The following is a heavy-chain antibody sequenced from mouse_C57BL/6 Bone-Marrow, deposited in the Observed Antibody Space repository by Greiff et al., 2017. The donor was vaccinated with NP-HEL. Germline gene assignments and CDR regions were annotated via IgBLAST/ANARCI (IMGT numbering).Heavy chain of an antibody. J-gene: IGHJ3*01. V-gene: IGHV1-78*01. CDR2: IYPRDGST. CDR1: GYTFTDHT. D-gene: IGHD2-4*01. CDR3: ARPLYYDYYGPWFAY. Sequence: QVQLQQSDAELVKPGASVKISCKVSGYTFTDHTIHWMKQRPEQGLEWIGYIYPRDGSTKYNEKFKGKATLTADKSSSTAYMQLNSLTSEDSAVYFCARPLYYDYYGPWFAYWGQGTLVTVSA.